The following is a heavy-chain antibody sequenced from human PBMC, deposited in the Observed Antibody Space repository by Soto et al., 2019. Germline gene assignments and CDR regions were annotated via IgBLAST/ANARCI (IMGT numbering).Heavy chain of an antibody. D-gene: IGHD3-3*01. CDR3: AKAKGPYYDFRSGQRWLDP. CDR2: ISHDGSKK. J-gene: IGHJ5*02. CDR1: GFTFSTHG. V-gene: IGHV3-30*18. Sequence: QVQLVESGGGVVHPGTSLRLSCAASGFTFSTHGMHWVRQAPGKGPGWVAVISHDGSKKYYVESVEGRFSISRDNSKSIRHLQMNNVGPEDTAVYYCAKAKGPYYDFRSGQRWLDPCGQGTLVTVSS.